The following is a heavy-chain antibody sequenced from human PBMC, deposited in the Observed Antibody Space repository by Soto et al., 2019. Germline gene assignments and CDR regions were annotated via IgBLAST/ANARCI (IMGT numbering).Heavy chain of an antibody. J-gene: IGHJ1*01. V-gene: IGHV1-69*05. CDR1: GGTFSSYA. D-gene: IGHD5-18*01. Sequence: QVQLVQSGAEVKKPGSSVKVSCKASGGTFSSYAISWVRQAPGQGLEWMGGIIPIFGTANYAQKFQGRVTITXXEXTXXAYMELSSLRSEDTAVYYCARDRSYGIPFITYFQHWGQGTLVTVSS. CDR2: IIPIFGTA. CDR3: ARDRSYGIPFITYFQH.